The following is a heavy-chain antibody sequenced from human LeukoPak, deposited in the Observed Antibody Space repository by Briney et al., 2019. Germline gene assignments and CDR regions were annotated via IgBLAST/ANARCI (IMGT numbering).Heavy chain of an antibody. D-gene: IGHD2-2*01. CDR1: GGSFSGYY. CDR2: INHSGST. J-gene: IGHJ6*03. CDR3: ARGVKKPLGYRSSTSCYGPYYYYMDV. Sequence: PSETLSLTCAVYGGSFSGYYWSWIRQPPGKGLEWVGEINHSGSTNYNLSLKSRVTTPVDTSKNQFSLKLSSVTAADTAVYYCARGVKKPLGYRSSTSCYGPYYYYMDVWGKGTTVTVSS. V-gene: IGHV4-34*01.